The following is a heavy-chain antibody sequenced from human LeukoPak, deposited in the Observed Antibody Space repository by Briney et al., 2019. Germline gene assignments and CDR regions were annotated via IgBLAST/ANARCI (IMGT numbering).Heavy chain of an antibody. CDR1: GGSISSGDYS. CDR2: IYHSGST. CDR3: VRVAAAAPYGDYANYWYFDL. J-gene: IGHJ2*01. Sequence: SETLSLTCAVSGGSISSGDYSWSWIRQPPGKGLEWIGYIYHSGSTYYNPSLKSRVTISVDRSKNQFSLKLSSVTAADTAVYYCVRVAAAAPYGDYANYWYFDLWGRGTLVTVSS. D-gene: IGHD4-17*01. V-gene: IGHV4-30-2*01.